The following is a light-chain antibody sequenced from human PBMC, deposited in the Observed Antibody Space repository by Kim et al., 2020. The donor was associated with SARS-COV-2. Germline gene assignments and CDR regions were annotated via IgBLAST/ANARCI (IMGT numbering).Light chain of an antibody. CDR3: CSYARTSYV. V-gene: IGLV2-8*01. CDR1: SSDIGAYEN. CDR2: EVT. Sequence: PGQSVTSSCTGSSSDIGAYENVSWYQQHPGKAPKLLISEVTKRSSGVPDRFSGSKSGNTASLTVSGLQVEDEADYYCCSYARTSYVFGTGTKVTVL. J-gene: IGLJ1*01.